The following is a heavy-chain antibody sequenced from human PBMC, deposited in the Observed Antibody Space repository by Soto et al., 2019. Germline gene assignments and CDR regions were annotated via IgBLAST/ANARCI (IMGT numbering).Heavy chain of an antibody. V-gene: IGHV3-21*01. J-gene: IGHJ6*02. CDR2: ISSSSSYI. CDR3: ARAQDYDFWSGYSPLYYYGMDV. CDR1: GFTFSSYS. D-gene: IGHD3-3*01. Sequence: PGGSLRLSCAASGFTFSSYSMNWVRQAPGKGLEWVSSISSSSSYIYYADSVKGRFTISRDNAKNSLYLQMNSLRAEDTAVYYCARAQDYDFWSGYSPLYYYGMDVWGQGTTVTVSS.